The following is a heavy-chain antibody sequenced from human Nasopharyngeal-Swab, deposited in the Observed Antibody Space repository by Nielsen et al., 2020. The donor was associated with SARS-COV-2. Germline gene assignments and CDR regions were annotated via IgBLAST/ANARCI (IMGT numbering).Heavy chain of an antibody. J-gene: IGHJ5*02. D-gene: IGHD4-11*01. Sequence: WIRQPPGKGLEWIGSIYYSGSTYYNPSLKSRVTISVDTSKNQFSLKLSSVTAADTAVYYCARIGPPYSNYAVDPWSQGTLVTVSS. V-gene: IGHV4-39*07. CDR3: ARIGPPYSNYAVDP. CDR2: IYYSGST.